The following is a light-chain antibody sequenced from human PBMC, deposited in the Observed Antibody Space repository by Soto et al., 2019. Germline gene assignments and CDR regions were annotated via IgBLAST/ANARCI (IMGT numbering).Light chain of an antibody. Sequence: DIQMTQSPSTLSASVGDRVTITCRASQSISSWLAWYQQKPGKAPKLLIYKASSLESGVPSRFSGSASGTEFTPTISSLQPDDFANYYCQQYNSYPWTFGQGTKVEIK. V-gene: IGKV1-5*03. CDR2: KAS. CDR3: QQYNSYPWT. J-gene: IGKJ1*01. CDR1: QSISSW.